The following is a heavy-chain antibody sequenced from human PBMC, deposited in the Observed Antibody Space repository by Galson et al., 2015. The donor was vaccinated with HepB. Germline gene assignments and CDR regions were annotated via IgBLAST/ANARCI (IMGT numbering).Heavy chain of an antibody. CDR1: GFTFSSSS. Sequence: SLRLSCAVSGFTFSSSSMNWVRQAPGKGLEWVSYISSTSTTIYYADSVKGRFTISRDNAKGSLYLQMNSLRAEDTAVYYCARSDFGRGYWYFDLWGRGTLVTVSS. V-gene: IGHV3-48*01. CDR2: ISSTSTTI. CDR3: ARSDFGRGYWYFDL. D-gene: IGHD3-10*01. J-gene: IGHJ2*01.